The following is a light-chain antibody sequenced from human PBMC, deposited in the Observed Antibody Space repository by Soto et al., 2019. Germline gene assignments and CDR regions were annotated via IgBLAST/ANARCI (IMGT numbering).Light chain of an antibody. J-gene: IGKJ1*01. V-gene: IGKV3-20*01. CDR3: QQYGSSGT. CDR2: GAS. Sequence: EPVLTQSPRTLSLTPGEKATLSCRASQRVNSNYLAWYQQRPGQPPRLLIYGASNRATGIPDRFSGSGSGTDFTLTISRLEPEDFAVYYCQQYGSSGTFGQGAEVDI. CDR1: QRVNSNY.